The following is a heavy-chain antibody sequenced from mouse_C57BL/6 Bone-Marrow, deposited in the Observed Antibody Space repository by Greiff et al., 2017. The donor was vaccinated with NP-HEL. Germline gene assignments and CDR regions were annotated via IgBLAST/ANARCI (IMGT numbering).Heavy chain of an antibody. CDR1: GYTFTDYY. J-gene: IGHJ2*01. CDR2: INPNNGGT. V-gene: IGHV1-22*01. Sequence: VQLQQSGPELVKPGASVKMSCKASGYTFTDYYMHWVKQSHGKSLEWIGYINPNNGGTSYNEKFKGKATLTVNKSSSTAYMELRSLTSEDSAVYYCARCGLVYFDDWGQGTTLTVSS. CDR3: ARCGLVYFDD.